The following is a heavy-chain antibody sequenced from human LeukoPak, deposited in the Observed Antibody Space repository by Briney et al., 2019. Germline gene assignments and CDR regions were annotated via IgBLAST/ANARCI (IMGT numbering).Heavy chain of an antibody. CDR1: GFTFSSYG. V-gene: IGHV3-30*18. J-gene: IGHJ4*02. CDR2: ISYDGSNK. Sequence: PGRSLRLSCAASGFTFSSYGMHWVRQAPGKGLEWVAVISYDGSNKYYADSVKGRFTISRDNSKNTLYLQMNSLRAEDTAVYYCAKDKQLVFDYWGQGTLVTVSS. D-gene: IGHD6-13*01. CDR3: AKDKQLVFDY.